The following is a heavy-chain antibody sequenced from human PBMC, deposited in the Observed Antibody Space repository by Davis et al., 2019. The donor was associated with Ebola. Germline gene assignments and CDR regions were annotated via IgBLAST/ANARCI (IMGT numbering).Heavy chain of an antibody. Sequence: ASVKVSCKASGYTFASYGITWVRQAPGQGLEWMGWISAYNGNTNYAQRLQGRVTMSTDTSTRTAYMELRSLRSDDTAVYYCTRGNSWDAPFDDWGQGTLVTVSS. CDR1: GYTFASYG. CDR3: TRGNSWDAPFDD. CDR2: ISAYNGNT. V-gene: IGHV1-18*04. D-gene: IGHD6-13*01. J-gene: IGHJ4*02.